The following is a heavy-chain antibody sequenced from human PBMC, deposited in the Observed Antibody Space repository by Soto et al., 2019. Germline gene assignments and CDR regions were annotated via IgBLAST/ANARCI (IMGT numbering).Heavy chain of an antibody. V-gene: IGHV3-23*01. CDR2: SSGSGAYT. D-gene: IGHD5-12*01. J-gene: IGHJ4*02. CDR1: GFTLSSYA. Sequence: GGSLRLSCAASGFTLSSYAMNWVRQAPGKGLEWVSSSSGSGAYTYYADSVKGRFTISRDNSKNTLYLQMDSLRAEETAVYYCAKDQLGYDKPSDYWGQGTLVTVSS. CDR3: AKDQLGYDKPSDY.